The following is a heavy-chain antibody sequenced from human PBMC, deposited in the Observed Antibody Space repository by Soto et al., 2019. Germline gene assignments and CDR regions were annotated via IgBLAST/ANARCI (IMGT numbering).Heavy chain of an antibody. CDR3: ARLGGRNYYYYGMDV. CDR2: IYPGDSDT. Sequence: PGESLKISCKGSGYSFTSYWIGWVSQMPGKDLEWMGIIYPGDSDTRYSPYFQGQVTISADKCISTAYLQWSSLKASDTAMYYCARLGGRNYYYYGMDVWGQGTTVTVSS. V-gene: IGHV5-51*01. J-gene: IGHJ6*02. CDR1: GYSFTSYW.